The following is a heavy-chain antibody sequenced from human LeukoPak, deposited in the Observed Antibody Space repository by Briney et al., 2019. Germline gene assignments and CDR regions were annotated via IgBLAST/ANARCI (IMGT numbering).Heavy chain of an antibody. J-gene: IGHJ5*02. CDR3: ARVRFVVVIAVAYNWFDP. Sequence: ASVKVSCKASGGTFSSYAISWVRQAPGQGLEWMGGIIPIFGTANYAQKLQGRVTMTTDTSTSTAYMELRSLRSDDTAVYYCARVRFVVVIAVAYNWFDPWGQGTLVTVSS. D-gene: IGHD2-21*01. CDR2: IIPIFGTA. CDR1: GGTFSSYA. V-gene: IGHV1-69*05.